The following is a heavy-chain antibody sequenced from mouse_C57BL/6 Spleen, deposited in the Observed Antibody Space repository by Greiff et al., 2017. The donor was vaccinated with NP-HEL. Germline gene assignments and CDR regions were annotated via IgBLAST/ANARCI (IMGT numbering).Heavy chain of an antibody. CDR3: ARAGYYAMDY. J-gene: IGHJ4*01. CDR1: GYTFTSYW. CDR2: IYPSDSET. V-gene: IGHV1-61*01. Sequence: QVQLQQPGAELVRPGSSVKLSCKASGYTFTSYWMDWVKQRPGQGLEWIGNIYPSDSETHYNQKFKGKATLTADKSSSTAYMQLSSLTSEDSAVYFCARAGYYAMDYWGQGTSVTVSS. D-gene: IGHD6-1*01.